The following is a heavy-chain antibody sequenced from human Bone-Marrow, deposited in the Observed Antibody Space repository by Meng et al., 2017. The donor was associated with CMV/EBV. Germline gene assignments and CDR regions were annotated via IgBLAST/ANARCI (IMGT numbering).Heavy chain of an antibody. Sequence: GSLRLSCTVSGGSVSSSSYYWGGIRQPPGKGLEWIGSIYYSGSTYYNPSLKSRVTISVDTSKNQFSLKLSSVTAADTAVYYCARGNGGRYCSSTSCYLYGMDVWGQGTTVTVSS. CDR2: IYYSGST. V-gene: IGHV4-39*07. D-gene: IGHD2-2*01. J-gene: IGHJ6*02. CDR1: GGSVSSSSYY. CDR3: ARGNGGRYCSSTSCYLYGMDV.